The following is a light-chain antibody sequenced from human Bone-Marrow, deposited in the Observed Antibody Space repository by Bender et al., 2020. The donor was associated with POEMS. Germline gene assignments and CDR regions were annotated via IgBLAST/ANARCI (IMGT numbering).Light chain of an antibody. Sequence: SYVLSQPPSVSVAPGKTATITCGGNRIGSKSVHWYQHKPGQAPVLVIHYETDRPSGIPERFSGSITGDTATLTITRVEAGDEADYYCQAWDSNTYVFGTGTKVIVL. CDR3: QAWDSNTYV. CDR1: RIGSKS. J-gene: IGLJ1*01. V-gene: IGLV3-21*01. CDR2: YET.